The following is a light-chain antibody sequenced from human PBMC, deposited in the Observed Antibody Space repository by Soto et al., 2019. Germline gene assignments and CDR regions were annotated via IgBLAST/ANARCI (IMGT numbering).Light chain of an antibody. CDR1: QSVSSY. V-gene: IGKV3-11*01. CDR2: DAS. CDR3: QQRSNWPPWT. Sequence: IVLTQSPATLSLSPGDRRLTPCRASQSVSSYLAWYQQKPGQAPRLLIYDASNRATGIPARFSGSGSGTDFTLTISSLEPEDFAVYYCQQRSNWPPWTFGQGTKVDIK. J-gene: IGKJ1*01.